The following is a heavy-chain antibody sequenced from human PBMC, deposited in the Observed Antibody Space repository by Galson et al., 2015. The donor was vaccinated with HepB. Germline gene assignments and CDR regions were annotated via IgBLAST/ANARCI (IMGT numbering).Heavy chain of an antibody. J-gene: IGHJ3*02. V-gene: IGHV3-23*01. CDR3: AKGGYDPPLAFDI. Sequence: SLRLSCAASGFTFSSYAMSWVRQAPGKGLEWVSAMSGSGGSTYYADSVKGRFTISRDNSRNTLYLQMNSLRAEDTAVYYCAKGGYDPPLAFDIWGQGTMVTVSS. CDR2: MSGSGGST. CDR1: GFTFSSYA. D-gene: IGHD2-2*01.